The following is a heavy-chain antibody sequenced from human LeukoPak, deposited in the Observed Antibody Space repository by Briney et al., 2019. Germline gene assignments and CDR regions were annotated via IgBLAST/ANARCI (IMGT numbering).Heavy chain of an antibody. CDR2: ISGSGDT. Sequence: GGSLRLSCAVSGFTYSIYAMSWVRQAPGKGLEGVSTISGSGDTYYVDSVKGRFTISRDNSKNTLYLQMNSLRAEDTAVYHCAKEGGYNYGYLDYWGQGTLVTVSS. V-gene: IGHV3-23*01. CDR1: GFTYSIYA. D-gene: IGHD5-18*01. J-gene: IGHJ4*02. CDR3: AKEGGYNYGYLDY.